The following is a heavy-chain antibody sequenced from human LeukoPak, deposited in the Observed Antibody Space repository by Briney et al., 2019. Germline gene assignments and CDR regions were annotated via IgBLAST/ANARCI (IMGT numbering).Heavy chain of an antibody. CDR1: GITFSSFG. V-gene: IGHV3-30*18. Sequence: GGSLRLSCAASGITFSSFGMHWARQAPGKGLEWLAIISYDGNNKYYADSVKGRFTISRDNSKNTVYLQMNSLRAEDTAVYYCAKDRYYYGSGTYPLDYWGQGTLVAVSS. CDR2: ISYDGNNK. D-gene: IGHD3-10*01. J-gene: IGHJ4*02. CDR3: AKDRYYYGSGTYPLDY.